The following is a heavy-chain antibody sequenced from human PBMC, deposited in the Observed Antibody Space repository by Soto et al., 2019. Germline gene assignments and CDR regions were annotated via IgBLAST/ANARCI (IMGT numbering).Heavy chain of an antibody. D-gene: IGHD1-1*01. CDR1: GFTFSSYS. V-gene: IGHV3-21*01. J-gene: IGHJ5*02. CDR3: ARDRKGYNWNDVGNWFDP. Sequence: EVQLVESGGGLVKPGGSLRLSCAASGFTFSSYSMNWVRQAPGKGLEWVSSISSSSYIYYADSVKGRFTISRDNAKNSLYLQMNSLRAEDTAVYYCARDRKGYNWNDVGNWFDPWGQGTLVTVSS. CDR2: ISSSSYI.